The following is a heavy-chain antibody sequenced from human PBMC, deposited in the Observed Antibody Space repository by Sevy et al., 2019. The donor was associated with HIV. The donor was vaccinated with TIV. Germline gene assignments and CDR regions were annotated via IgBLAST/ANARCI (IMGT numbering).Heavy chain of an antibody. CDR3: ARGLGYSSGWYYYYGMDV. D-gene: IGHD6-19*01. CDR1: GFTVSSNY. J-gene: IGHJ6*02. Sequence: GGSLRLSCAASGFTVSSNYMSWVRQAPGKGLEWVSVIYSGGSTYYADSVKGRFTISRDNSKNGLYLQMNSLRAEDTAVYYCARGLGYSSGWYYYYGMDVWGQGTTVTVSS. CDR2: IYSGGST. V-gene: IGHV3-53*01.